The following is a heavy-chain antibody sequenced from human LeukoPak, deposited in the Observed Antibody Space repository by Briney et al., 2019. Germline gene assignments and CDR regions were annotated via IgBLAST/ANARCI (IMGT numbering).Heavy chain of an antibody. CDR3: ARENNWNYVVRSAILTYYFDY. Sequence: SETLSLTCTVSGGSISSYYWSWIRQPPGKGLEWIGYIYYSGSTNYNPSLKSRVTISVDTSKNQFSLKLSSVTAADTAVYYCARENNWNYVVRSAILTYYFDYWGQGTLVTVSS. CDR1: GGSISSYY. J-gene: IGHJ4*02. V-gene: IGHV4-59*08. CDR2: IYYSGST. D-gene: IGHD1-7*01.